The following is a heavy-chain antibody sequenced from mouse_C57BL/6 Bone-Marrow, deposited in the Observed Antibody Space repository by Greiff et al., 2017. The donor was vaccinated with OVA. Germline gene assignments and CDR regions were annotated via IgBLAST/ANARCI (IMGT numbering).Heavy chain of an antibody. Sequence: VQLQQSGAELVRPGTSVKMSCKASGYTFTNYWIGWSKQRPGHGLEWIGDIYPGGGYTKYNEKFKGKATLTADKSSSPDYMQFSSLTSEDSAIYYCARSFDGYYLGFAYWGQGTLVTVSA. J-gene: IGHJ3*01. V-gene: IGHV1-63*01. CDR1: GYTFTNYW. CDR3: ARSFDGYYLGFAY. D-gene: IGHD2-3*01. CDR2: IYPGGGYT.